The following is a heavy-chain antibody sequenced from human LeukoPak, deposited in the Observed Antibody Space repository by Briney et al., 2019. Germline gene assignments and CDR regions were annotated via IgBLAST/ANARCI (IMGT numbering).Heavy chain of an antibody. CDR1: GGSISSGGYY. Sequence: PSETLSLTCTVSGGSISSGGYYWSWIRQPPGKGLEWIGYIYHSGSTYYNPSLKSRVTISVDRSKNQFSLKLSSVTAADTAVYYCARITIFGVVIGYYYYMDVWGKGTTVTVSS. J-gene: IGHJ6*03. CDR3: ARITIFGVVIGYYYYMDV. D-gene: IGHD3-3*01. CDR2: IYHSGST. V-gene: IGHV4-30-2*01.